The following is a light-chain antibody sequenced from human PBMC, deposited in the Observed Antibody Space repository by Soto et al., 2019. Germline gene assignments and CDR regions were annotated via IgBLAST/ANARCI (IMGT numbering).Light chain of an antibody. CDR1: QSVSSSY. V-gene: IGKV3-20*01. CDR3: QQYGSSPIT. CDR2: CAT. J-gene: IGKJ5*01. Sequence: EIVLTQSPGTLSLSPGERATLSCRASQSVSSSYLAWYQQKPGQAPRLLIYCATSRATGIPDRFSGSGSGTDFTFTISRLEPEDVAVYYCQQYGSSPITFGQGTRLEIK.